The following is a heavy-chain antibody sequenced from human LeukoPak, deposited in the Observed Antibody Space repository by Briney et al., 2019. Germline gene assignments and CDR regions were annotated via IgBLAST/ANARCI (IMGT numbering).Heavy chain of an antibody. D-gene: IGHD5-18*01. CDR3: LRGGHTYGYDC. V-gene: IGHV3-15*01. Sequence: PGGSLRLSCATSGFTFSSYWMSWVRQAPGKGLEWVGRIKSNADGGTTDYPAPVKGRFTISRDDSKNMLYLQMNSLKTEDTAVYYCLRGGHTYGYDCWGQGTLVTVSS. CDR1: GFTFSSYW. CDR2: IKSNADGGTT. J-gene: IGHJ4*02.